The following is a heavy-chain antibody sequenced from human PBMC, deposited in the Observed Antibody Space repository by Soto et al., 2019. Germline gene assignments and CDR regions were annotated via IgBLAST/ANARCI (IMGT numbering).Heavy chain of an antibody. J-gene: IGHJ4*02. Sequence: QSGGSLRLSCAASGFTFSSYGMHWVRQAPGKGLEWVAVIWYDGSNKYYADSVKGRFTISRDNSKNTLYPQMNSLRAEDTAVYYCARAYCSGGSCYPDYWGQGSLVTVSS. CDR2: IWYDGSNK. CDR1: GFTFSSYG. CDR3: ARAYCSGGSCYPDY. D-gene: IGHD2-15*01. V-gene: IGHV3-33*01.